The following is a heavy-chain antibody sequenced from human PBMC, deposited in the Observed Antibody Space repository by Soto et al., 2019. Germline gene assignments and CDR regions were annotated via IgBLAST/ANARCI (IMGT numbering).Heavy chain of an antibody. CDR1: GGSISSYY. CDR2: IYYSGST. V-gene: IGHV4-59*08. D-gene: IGHD1-26*01. J-gene: IGHJ5*02. Sequence: QVQLQESGTGLVKPSETLSLTCTVSGGSISSYYWSWIRQPPGKGLEWIGYIYYSGSTNYNPSLKSRVTISVDTSKNQFSLKLSSVTAADTAVYYCARLRVGATTRWFDPWGQGTLVTVSS. CDR3: ARLRVGATTRWFDP.